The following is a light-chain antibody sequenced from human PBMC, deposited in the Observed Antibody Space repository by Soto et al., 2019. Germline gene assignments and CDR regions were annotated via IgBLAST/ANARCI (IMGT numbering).Light chain of an antibody. CDR2: DAS. Sequence: EIQMTQSPATLSASVGDSVTITCLASQSISHWLARYQQKPGKAPKFLIYDASSLESGVPSRFSGSGSGTEFTLTISSLQPDDFATYYCQQYDSVLGTFGPGTKVDIK. J-gene: IGKJ1*01. V-gene: IGKV1-5*01. CDR1: QSISHW. CDR3: QQYDSVLGT.